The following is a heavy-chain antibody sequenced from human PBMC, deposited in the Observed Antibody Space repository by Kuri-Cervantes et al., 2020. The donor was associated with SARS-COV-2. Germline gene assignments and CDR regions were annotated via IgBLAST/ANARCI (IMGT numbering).Heavy chain of an antibody. D-gene: IGHD6-19*01. CDR3: ASRIVVAGTFDY. J-gene: IGHJ4*02. Sequence: KVSCKGSGYSFTSYWISWVRQMPGKGLEWMGWINPCDSYTNYSPSFQGHVTISADTSISTAYLQWSSLKASDTAMYYCASRIVVAGTFDYWGQGTLVTVSS. CDR2: INPCDSYT. V-gene: IGHV5-10-1*01. CDR1: GYSFTSYW.